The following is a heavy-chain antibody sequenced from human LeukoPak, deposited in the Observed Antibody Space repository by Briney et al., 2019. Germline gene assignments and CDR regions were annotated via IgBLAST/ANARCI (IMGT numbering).Heavy chain of an antibody. J-gene: IGHJ5*02. V-gene: IGHV1-69*04. CDR2: IIPILGIA. D-gene: IGHD3-10*01. Sequence: ASVKVSCKASGGTFSSYAISWVRQAPGQGLEWMGRIIPILGIANYAQKFQGRVTITADKSTSTAYMELSSLRSEDTAVYYCARYISGGSGSYWASLNWFDPWGQGTLVTVSS. CDR3: ARYISGGSGSYWASLNWFDP. CDR1: GGTFSSYA.